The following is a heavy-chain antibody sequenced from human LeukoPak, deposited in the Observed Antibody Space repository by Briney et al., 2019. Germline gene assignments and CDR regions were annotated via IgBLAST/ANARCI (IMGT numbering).Heavy chain of an antibody. D-gene: IGHD5-18*01. J-gene: IGHJ4*02. Sequence: WVRQAPGKGLEWIGSIYYSGSTYYNPSLKSRVTISVDTSKNQFSLKLSSVTAADTAVYYCARDVIQLWWGVDYWGQGTLVTVSS. V-gene: IGHV4-39*02. CDR2: IYYSGST. CDR3: ARDVIQLWWGVDY.